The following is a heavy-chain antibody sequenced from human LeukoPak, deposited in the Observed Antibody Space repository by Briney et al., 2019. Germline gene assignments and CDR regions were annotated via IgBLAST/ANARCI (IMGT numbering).Heavy chain of an antibody. CDR2: INHSGST. J-gene: IGHJ3*02. CDR1: GGSFSGYY. Sequence: SETLSLTCAVYGGSFSGYYWSWIRQPPGKGLEWIGEINHSGSTNYNPSLKSRVTISVDTSKNQFSLKLSSVTAADTAVYYCARSRGYDSSGYAYDAFDIWGQGTMVTVSS. CDR3: ARSRGYDSSGYAYDAFDI. V-gene: IGHV4-34*01. D-gene: IGHD3-22*01.